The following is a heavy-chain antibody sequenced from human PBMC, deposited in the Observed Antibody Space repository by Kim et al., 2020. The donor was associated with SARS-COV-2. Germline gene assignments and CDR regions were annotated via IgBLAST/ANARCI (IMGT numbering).Heavy chain of an antibody. Sequence: ASVKVSCKASGYTFTSYYMHWVRQAPGQGLEWMGIINPSGGSTSYAQKFQGRVTMTRDTSTSTVYMELSSLRSEDTAVYYCARAESMIVVVSPFDYWGQGTLVTVSS. D-gene: IGHD3-22*01. CDR2: INPSGGST. CDR3: ARAESMIVVVSPFDY. CDR1: GYTFTSYY. J-gene: IGHJ4*02. V-gene: IGHV1-46*01.